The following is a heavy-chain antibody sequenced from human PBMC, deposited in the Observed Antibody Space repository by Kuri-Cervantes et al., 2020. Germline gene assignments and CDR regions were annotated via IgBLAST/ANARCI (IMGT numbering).Heavy chain of an antibody. CDR1: GGSFSGYY. D-gene: IGHD4-11*01. J-gene: IGHJ4*02. V-gene: IGHV3-30*03. CDR2: ISYDGSNK. CDR3: ARGGYSNLDY. Sequence: GGSLRLSCAVYGGSFSGYYWSWIRQPPGKGLEWVAVISYDGSNKYYADSVKGRFTISRDNSKNTLYLQMNSLRAEDTAVYYCARGGYSNLDYWGQGTLVTVSS.